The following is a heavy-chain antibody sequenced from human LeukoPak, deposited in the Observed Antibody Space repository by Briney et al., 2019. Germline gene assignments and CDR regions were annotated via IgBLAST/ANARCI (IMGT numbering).Heavy chain of an antibody. CDR2: TYYRSNGYN. CDR3: AREPTTVKYNWFDP. Sequence: SQTLSLTCSISGDSVSSNSAAWNWIRQSPSRGLEWLGRTYYRSNGYNYYAVSVTSRIPITPDTYKNPFSLQLNSVTPEDTAVYYCAREPTTVKYNWFDPWGQGTLVAVSS. J-gene: IGHJ5*02. D-gene: IGHD4-17*01. V-gene: IGHV6-1*01. CDR1: GDSVSSNSAA.